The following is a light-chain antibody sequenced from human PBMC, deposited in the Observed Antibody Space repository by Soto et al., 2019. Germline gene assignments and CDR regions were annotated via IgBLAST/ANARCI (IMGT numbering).Light chain of an antibody. V-gene: IGLV2-11*01. Sequence: QSVLTQPRSVSGSPGQSVTISCTGTSSDVGGYNAVSWYQQNPGKAPKFMIYDVSKRPSGVPDRFSGSKSGNTASLTISGLQAEDEADYYCCSYAGSYIYVFGTGNKLTVL. J-gene: IGLJ1*01. CDR3: CSYAGSYIYV. CDR2: DVS. CDR1: SSDVGGYNA.